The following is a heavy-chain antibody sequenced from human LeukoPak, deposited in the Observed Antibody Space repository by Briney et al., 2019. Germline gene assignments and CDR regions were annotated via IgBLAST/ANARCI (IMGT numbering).Heavy chain of an antibody. CDR2: ISGSGGST. CDR1: GFTFSSYA. Sequence: PGGSLRLSCAASGFTFSSYAMSWVRQAPGKGLEWVSAISGSGGSTYYADSVKSRFTISRDNSKNTLYLQMNSLRAEDTAVYYCAKDSGSGWNEPYYYYYMDVWGKGTTVTVS. V-gene: IGHV3-23*01. CDR3: AKDSGSGWNEPYYYYYMDV. J-gene: IGHJ6*03. D-gene: IGHD6-19*01.